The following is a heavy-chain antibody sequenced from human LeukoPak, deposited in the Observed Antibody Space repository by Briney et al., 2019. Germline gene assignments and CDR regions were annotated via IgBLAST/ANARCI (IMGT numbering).Heavy chain of an antibody. J-gene: IGHJ4*02. CDR3: ARGYCSGGSCYPIDY. CDR1: GGSFSGYY. Sequence: PSETLSLTCAVYGGSFSGYYWSWIRQPPGKGLEWIGEINHSGSTNYNPSLTSRVTISVDTSKNQFSLKLSSVTAADTAVYYCARGYCSGGSCYPIDYWGQGTLVTVSS. D-gene: IGHD2-15*01. CDR2: INHSGST. V-gene: IGHV4-34*01.